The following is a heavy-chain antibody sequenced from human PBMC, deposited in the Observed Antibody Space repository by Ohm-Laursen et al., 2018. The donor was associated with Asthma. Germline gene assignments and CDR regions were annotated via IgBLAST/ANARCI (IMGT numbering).Heavy chain of an antibody. CDR2: IYYSGST. Sequence: SQTLSLTWTVSYGSITSGGYYWTWIRQHPGKGLEWIGFIYYSGSTYYNPSLKSRVSISIDTSKNQFSLKLSSVTAADTAVYYCARAQDYYDSRGYYRSFDYWGQGTLVTVSS. CDR3: ARAQDYYDSRGYYRSFDY. V-gene: IGHV4-31*02. CDR1: YGSITSGGYY. J-gene: IGHJ4*02. D-gene: IGHD3-22*01.